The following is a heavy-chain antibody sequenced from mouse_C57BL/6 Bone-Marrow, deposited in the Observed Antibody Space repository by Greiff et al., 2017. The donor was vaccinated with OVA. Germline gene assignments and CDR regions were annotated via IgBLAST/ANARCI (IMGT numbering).Heavy chain of an antibody. Sequence: VHVKQSGAELVKPGASVKLSCTASGFNIKDYYMHWVKQRTEQGLEWIGRLDPEDGETKYAPKFQGKATITADTSSNTAYLQLSSLTSEDTAVYYCATRGNYRYWYFDVWGTGTTVTVSS. V-gene: IGHV14-2*01. CDR2: LDPEDGET. D-gene: IGHD2-1*01. CDR1: GFNIKDYY. J-gene: IGHJ1*03. CDR3: ATRGNYRYWYFDV.